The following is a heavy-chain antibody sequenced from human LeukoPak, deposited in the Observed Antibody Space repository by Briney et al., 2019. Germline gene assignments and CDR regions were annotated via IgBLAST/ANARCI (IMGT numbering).Heavy chain of an antibody. D-gene: IGHD5-24*01. CDR3: AKDFYGYNLNYFDF. CDR2: ISGGGGTT. CDR1: GFTFDNYA. J-gene: IGHJ4*02. Sequence: AGSLRLSCAASGFTFDNYAMNWVRQAPGKGLDWVSAISGGGGTTDYANSVKGRFTISRDNSKNMLYLQMNSLRAEDTAVYYCAKDFYGYNLNYFDFWGEGTLVTVSS. V-gene: IGHV3-23*01.